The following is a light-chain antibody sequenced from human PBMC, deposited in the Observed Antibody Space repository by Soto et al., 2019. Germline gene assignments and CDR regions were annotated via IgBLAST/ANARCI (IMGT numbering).Light chain of an antibody. Sequence: QAVVTQEPPFSVSPGRTVTLTCGLSSGSVSTSYYPSWYQLTPGQAPRTLIYSTNTRSSGVPNRFSGSILENKAALTITGAQADDESDYYCVLYMGTGISVFGGGTKLTVL. V-gene: IGLV8-61*01. CDR3: VLYMGTGISV. CDR1: SGSVSTSYY. J-gene: IGLJ3*02. CDR2: STN.